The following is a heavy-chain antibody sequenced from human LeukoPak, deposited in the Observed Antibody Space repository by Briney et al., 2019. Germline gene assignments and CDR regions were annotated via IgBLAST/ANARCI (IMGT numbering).Heavy chain of an antibody. J-gene: IGHJ3*02. CDR1: GFTFSSYG. CDR2: VRYDGSNE. V-gene: IGHV3-30*02. Sequence: GGSLRLSCAASGFTFSSYGMHWVRQAPGRGLEWVAFVRYDGSNEYYADSVKGRFTISRHNSKNTLYLQMNSLRPEDTAMYYCAKEGGYSYGFGIGDDAFDIWGQGTMVTVSS. CDR3: AKEGGYSYGFGIGDDAFDI. D-gene: IGHD5-18*01.